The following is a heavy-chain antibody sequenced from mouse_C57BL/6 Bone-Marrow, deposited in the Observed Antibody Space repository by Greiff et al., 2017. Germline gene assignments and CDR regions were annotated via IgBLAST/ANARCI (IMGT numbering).Heavy chain of an antibody. CDR2: INPGSGGT. CDR1: GYAFTNYL. D-gene: IGHD2-5*01. J-gene: IGHJ3*01. V-gene: IGHV1-54*01. CDR3: AREGDSNYEAWFAY. Sequence: QVQLQQSGAELVRPGTSVKVSCKASGYAFTNYLIEWVKQRPGQGLEWIGVINPGSGGTNYNEKFKSKATLTVDTSSSTAYMQLSSLTSEDSAVYDCAREGDSNYEAWFAYWGQGTLVTVSA.